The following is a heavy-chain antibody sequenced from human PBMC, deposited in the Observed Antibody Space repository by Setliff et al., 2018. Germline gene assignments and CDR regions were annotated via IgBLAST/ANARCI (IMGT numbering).Heavy chain of an antibody. D-gene: IGHD4-17*01. Sequence: LRLSCVASSFNLANYAVTWVRQAPGKGLEWVSSITVSGHSTYADSVKCRFSISRDNSRNTLYLQMNSLRAEDTASYFCSRDPNGDYVGAFDPWGQGILVTVSS. CDR3: SRDPNGDYVGAFDP. J-gene: IGHJ5*02. CDR2: ITVSGHST. CDR1: SFNLANYA. V-gene: IGHV3-23*01.